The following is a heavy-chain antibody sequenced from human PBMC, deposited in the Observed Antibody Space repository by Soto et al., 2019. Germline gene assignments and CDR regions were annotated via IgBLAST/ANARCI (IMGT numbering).Heavy chain of an antibody. Sequence: SQTLSLTCAISGDSVSSNSACWNWVRQTPSRGLEWLRRTYYKSKWFNNYAVSVKSRITINPDTSQNQFSLQLDSVTPEDTAVYYCARGSWDDVSGHYYMDVWGKGTTVTVSS. J-gene: IGHJ6*03. CDR2: TYYKSKWFN. D-gene: IGHD5-12*01. CDR3: ARGSWDDVSGHYYMDV. V-gene: IGHV6-1*01. CDR1: GDSVSSNSAC.